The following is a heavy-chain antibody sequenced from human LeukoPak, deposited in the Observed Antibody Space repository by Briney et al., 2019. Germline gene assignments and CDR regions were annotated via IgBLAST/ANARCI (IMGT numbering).Heavy chain of an antibody. CDR1: GGSFSGYY. CDR3: ARLRGLEMSYYFDY. D-gene: IGHD3-3*01. Sequence: PSETLSLTCAVYGGSFSGYYWSWIRQPPGKELEWIGEINHSASTDYNPSLKSRVTISLDTSKSQFSLKLSSVTAADTAVYYCARLRGLEMSYYFDYWGQGTLVTVSS. V-gene: IGHV4-34*01. CDR2: INHSAST. J-gene: IGHJ4*02.